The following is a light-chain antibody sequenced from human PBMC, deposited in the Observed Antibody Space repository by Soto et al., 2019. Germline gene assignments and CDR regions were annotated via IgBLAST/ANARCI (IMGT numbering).Light chain of an antibody. Sequence: EIVLTQSPGTLSLSPGERVTLSCRASQSVSSSYLAWYQQKPGQAPRLLIYGASSRATGIPDRFSGSGSGTGFTRTIISLEPEDLAVYYCQQYGSSPPMTFGQGTKVEIK. CDR1: QSVSSSY. V-gene: IGKV3-20*01. J-gene: IGKJ1*01. CDR2: GAS. CDR3: QQYGSSPPMT.